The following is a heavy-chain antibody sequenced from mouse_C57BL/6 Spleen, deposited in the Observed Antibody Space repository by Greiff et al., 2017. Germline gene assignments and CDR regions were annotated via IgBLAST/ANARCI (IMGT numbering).Heavy chain of an antibody. CDR1: GFSLTTSGMG. D-gene: IGHD1-1*01. V-gene: IGHV8-12*01. CDR3: ARRSGTAVNWYFDV. Sequence: QVTLKVSGPGILQSSQTLSLTCSFSGFSLTTSGMGVSWLRQPSGKGLEWLAHIYWDDDKRYNPSLKSRPTISKDTSRNQVFLKIASGDTADTATDDCARRSGTAVNWYFDVWGTGTTVTVSS. CDR2: IYWDDDK. J-gene: IGHJ1*03.